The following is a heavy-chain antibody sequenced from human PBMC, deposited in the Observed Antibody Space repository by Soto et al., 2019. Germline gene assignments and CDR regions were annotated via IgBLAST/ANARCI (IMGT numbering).Heavy chain of an antibody. CDR3: ARLGYYYQSLDP. J-gene: IGHJ5*02. Sequence: PSETLSLTCTVSGGSISSYYWSWIRQPPGKGLEYIGYIYSSGSTNYNPSPKSRVTISVDTSKNQFSLKLTSVTAADTAVYYCARLGYYYQSLDPWGPGTLVTAPQ. CDR2: IYSSGST. D-gene: IGHD3-22*01. V-gene: IGHV4-59*08. CDR1: GGSISSYY.